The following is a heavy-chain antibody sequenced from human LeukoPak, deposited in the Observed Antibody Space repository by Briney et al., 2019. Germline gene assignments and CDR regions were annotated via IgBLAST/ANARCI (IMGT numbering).Heavy chain of an antibody. CDR1: GGSISSYY. CDR3: ARTTEGGYTYGYFYYYYMDV. D-gene: IGHD5-18*01. Sequence: SETLSLTCTVSGGSISSYYWSWIRQPPGKGLEWIGSIYHSGSTNYNPSLKSRVTISVDTSKNQFSLKLSSVTAADTAVYYCARTTEGGYTYGYFYYYYMDVWGKGTTVTISS. J-gene: IGHJ6*03. V-gene: IGHV4-59*01. CDR2: IYHSGST.